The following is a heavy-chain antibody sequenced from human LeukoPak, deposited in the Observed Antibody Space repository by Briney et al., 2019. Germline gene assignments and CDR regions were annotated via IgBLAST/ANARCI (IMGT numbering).Heavy chain of an antibody. D-gene: IGHD2-15*01. CDR3: ARFVGACSGGNCYSDY. V-gene: IGHV5-51*01. CDR2: INPGDSDT. J-gene: IGHJ4*02. CDR1: GYSFSSYW. Sequence: GESLKISCKASGYSFSSYWIAWVRQMSGKGLEWMGIINPGDSDTRYSPSFQGQVTISADKSINTAYLQWNSLKASDTAIYCCARFVGACSGGNCYSDYWGQGTLVTVSS.